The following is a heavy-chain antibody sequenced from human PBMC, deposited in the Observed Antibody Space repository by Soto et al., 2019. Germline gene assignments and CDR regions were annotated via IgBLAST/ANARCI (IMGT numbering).Heavy chain of an antibody. CDR1: GFTFSSYA. V-gene: IGHV3-30-3*01. CDR3: AREYGSGTSYYYYGMDV. J-gene: IGHJ6*02. CDR2: ISYDGSNK. Sequence: PGGSLRLSCAASGFTFSSYAMHWARQAPGKGLEWVAVISYDGSNKYYADSVKGRFTISRDNSKNTPYLQMNSLRAEDTAVYYCAREYGSGTSYYYYGMDVWGQGTTVTVSS. D-gene: IGHD3-10*01.